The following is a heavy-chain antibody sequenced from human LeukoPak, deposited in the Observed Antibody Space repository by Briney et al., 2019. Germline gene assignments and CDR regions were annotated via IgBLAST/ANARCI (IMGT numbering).Heavy chain of an antibody. CDR2: TSFDGSSK. J-gene: IGHJ6*03. V-gene: IGHV3-30*04. Sequence: PGGSLRLSCTAPGFTFSNYAMHWVRQSPGRGLEWVAATSFDGSSKYYADSVQGRFTISRDNSNNTLYLQMNSLRAEDTAVYYCARDEITMIRGVIARSTAYHKCYYMDVWGKGTTVTVSS. D-gene: IGHD3-10*01. CDR1: GFTFSNYA. CDR3: ARDEITMIRGVIARSTAYHKCYYMDV.